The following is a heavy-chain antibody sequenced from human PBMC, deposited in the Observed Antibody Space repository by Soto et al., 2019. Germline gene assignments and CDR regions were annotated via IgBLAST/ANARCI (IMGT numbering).Heavy chain of an antibody. CDR1: GGSISSDY. D-gene: IGHD3-22*01. CDR2: VYNNGGT. J-gene: IGHJ3*02. CDR3: ARGYYYDTSGYYSAFDI. V-gene: IGHV4-59*01. Sequence: PLETLSLTCTVSGGSISSDYWSWIRQPPGKGLEWVGYVYNNGGTKYNPSLKSRVTISVDTSNNQFSLKLTSVTAADTAVYYCARGYYYDTSGYYSAFDIWGQGTMVTVSS.